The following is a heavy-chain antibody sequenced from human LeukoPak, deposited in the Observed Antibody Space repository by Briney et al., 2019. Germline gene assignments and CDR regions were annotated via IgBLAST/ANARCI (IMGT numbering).Heavy chain of an antibody. CDR2: IYYSGST. Sequence: SETLSLTCTVSGGSISSSSYYWGWIRQPPGKGLEWIGSIYYSGSTYYNPSLKSRVTISVDTSKNQFSLKLSSATAADTAVYYCARQRQLVRLTDYWGQGTLVTVSS. V-gene: IGHV4-39*01. CDR1: GGSISSSSYY. D-gene: IGHD6-6*01. J-gene: IGHJ4*02. CDR3: ARQRQLVRLTDY.